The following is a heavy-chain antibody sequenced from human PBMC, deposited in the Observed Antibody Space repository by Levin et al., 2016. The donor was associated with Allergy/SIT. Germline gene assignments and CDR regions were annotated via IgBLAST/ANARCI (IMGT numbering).Heavy chain of an antibody. D-gene: IGHD6-13*01. Sequence: SETLSLTCTVSGDSIRSGYWNWIRQPPGKGLEWIGYIHHSGTTYYSPSLNRRVTMSIDTSSNQISLTLTSVTAADTAMYYCARDKRSGSWYVRATSSFDFWGRGTEVTVSS. J-gene: IGHJ3*01. CDR1: GDSIRSGY. CDR3: ARDKRSGSWYVRATSSFDF. CDR2: IHHSGTT. V-gene: IGHV4-59*01.